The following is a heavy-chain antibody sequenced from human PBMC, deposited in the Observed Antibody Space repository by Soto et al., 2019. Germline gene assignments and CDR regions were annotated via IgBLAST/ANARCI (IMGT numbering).Heavy chain of an antibody. CDR1: GYTFTSYD. J-gene: IGHJ6*03. D-gene: IGHD4-17*01. CDR2: MNPNSGNT. V-gene: IGHV1-8*01. CDR3: ARGGDYGDPYYYYYYMDV. Sequence: ASVKVSCKASGYTFTSYDINWVRQATGQGLEWMGWMNPNSGNTGYAQKFQGRVTMTRNTSISTAYMELSSLRSEDTAVYYCARGGDYGDPYYYYYYMDVSGKGTTVTVSS.